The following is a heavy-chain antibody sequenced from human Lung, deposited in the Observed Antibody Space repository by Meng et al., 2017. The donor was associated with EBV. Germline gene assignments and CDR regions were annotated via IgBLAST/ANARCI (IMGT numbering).Heavy chain of an antibody. D-gene: IGHD6-19*01. V-gene: IGHV1-18*01. CDR1: GYTFTHHG. Sequence: QLQLVQSGAEVKKPGAAVRVSCKASGYTFTHHGISWIRQAPGQGLEWMGWISCYNGDTNYAQKLQGRVTMTTDTSTNTAYMDLRGLRSDDTAVYYCARDPSNTSGRYAYFDYWGQGPLGTVDS. CDR2: ISCYNGDT. CDR3: ARDPSNTSGRYAYFDY. J-gene: IGHJ4*02.